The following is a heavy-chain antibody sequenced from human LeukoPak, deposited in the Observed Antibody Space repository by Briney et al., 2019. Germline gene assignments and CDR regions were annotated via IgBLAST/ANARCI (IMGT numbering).Heavy chain of an antibody. D-gene: IGHD3-16*01. J-gene: IGHJ4*02. CDR2: INTDGSST. CDR3: ARGNYGPRLGN. V-gene: IGHV3-74*01. Sequence: PGGSLRLSCAASGFTFSSYWMHWVRQAPGKGLVWVSRINTDGSSTSYADSVKGRFTISRDNAKNTLYLQMNSLRAEDTAVYYCARGNYGPRLGNWGPGTLVTVSS. CDR1: GFTFSSYW.